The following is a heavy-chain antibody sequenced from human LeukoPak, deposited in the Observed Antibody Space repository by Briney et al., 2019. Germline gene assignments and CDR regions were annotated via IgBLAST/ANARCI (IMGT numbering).Heavy chain of an antibody. CDR1: GGSISSYY. V-gene: IGHV4-59*08. CDR2: IYYSGST. CDR3: ACQTNDAFDI. Sequence: SETLSLTCTVSGGSISSYYWSWIRQPPGKGLEWIGYIYYSGSTNYNPSLKSRVTISVDTSKNQFSLKLSSVTAADTAVYYCACQTNDAFDIWGQGTMVTVSS. J-gene: IGHJ3*02.